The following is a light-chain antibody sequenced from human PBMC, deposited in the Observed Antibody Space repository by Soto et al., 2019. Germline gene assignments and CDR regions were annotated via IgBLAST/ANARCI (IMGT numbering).Light chain of an antibody. J-gene: IGLJ1*01. CDR1: SSDVGAYNS. CDR2: DVS. Sequence: QSALTQPASVSGSPGQSITLSCTGTSSDVGAYNSVSWYQQHPGKAPKLIIYDVSTRPSGVSNRFSGSKSGNTASLTISGLQAEDEADYYFSSFTTSTTRVFGVGTKLTV. CDR3: SSFTTSTTRV. V-gene: IGLV2-14*03.